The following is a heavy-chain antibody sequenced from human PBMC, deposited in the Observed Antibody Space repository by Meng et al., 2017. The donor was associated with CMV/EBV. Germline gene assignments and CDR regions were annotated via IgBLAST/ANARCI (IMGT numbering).Heavy chain of an antibody. J-gene: IGHJ4*02. D-gene: IGHD3-3*02. Sequence: GESLKIPCAASGFTFSNAWMSWVRQAPGKGLEWVGRIKSKTDGGTTDYAAPVKGRFTISRDESKNTLYLQMNSLKTEDTAVYYCTTDQPFWSGYTYYFDYWGQGTLVTVSS. V-gene: IGHV3-15*01. CDR3: TTDQPFWSGYTYYFDY. CDR2: IKSKTDGGTT. CDR1: GFTFSNAW.